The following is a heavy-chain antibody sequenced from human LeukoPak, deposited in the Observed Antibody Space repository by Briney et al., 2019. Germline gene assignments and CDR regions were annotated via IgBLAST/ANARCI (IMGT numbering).Heavy chain of an antibody. Sequence: PGGSLRLSCAASGFTFRRYWMTWVRQAPGKGLEWVANIKEDGSEKYYVDSVKGRCTISRDNAKNSVFLQMNSLRVEDTAVYYCARHRSGAYFDDWGQGTLVTVSS. CDR2: IKEDGSEK. V-gene: IGHV3-7*04. D-gene: IGHD1-26*01. CDR3: ARHRSGAYFDD. J-gene: IGHJ4*02. CDR1: GFTFRRYW.